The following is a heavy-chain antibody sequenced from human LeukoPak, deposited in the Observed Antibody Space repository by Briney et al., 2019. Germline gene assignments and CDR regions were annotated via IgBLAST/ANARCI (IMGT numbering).Heavy chain of an antibody. CDR3: GRHLYGGNSAIDY. CDR1: GYSFTSYW. J-gene: IGHJ4*02. Sequence: GESLKISCKGSGYSFTSYWIGWVRQMPGKGLEWMGIMYPGDSDARYSPSFQGQVTISVDKSTSTAYLQWSSLKASDTAMYYCGRHLYGGNSAIDYWGQGTLVTVSS. D-gene: IGHD4-23*01. V-gene: IGHV5-51*01. CDR2: MYPGDSDA.